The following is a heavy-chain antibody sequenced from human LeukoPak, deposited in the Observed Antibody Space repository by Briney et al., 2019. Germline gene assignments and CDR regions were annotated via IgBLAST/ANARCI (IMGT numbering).Heavy chain of an antibody. CDR2: IIPIFSTA. J-gene: IGHJ4*02. D-gene: IGHD3/OR15-3a*01. Sequence: ASVKVSCKASGGTFSSYAISWVRQAPGQGLEWMGGIIPIFSTANYAQKFQGRVTITADESTSTAYMELSSLRSEDTAVYYCARDAGLGNQGIDYWGQGTLVTVSS. V-gene: IGHV1-69*13. CDR1: GGTFSSYA. CDR3: ARDAGLGNQGIDY.